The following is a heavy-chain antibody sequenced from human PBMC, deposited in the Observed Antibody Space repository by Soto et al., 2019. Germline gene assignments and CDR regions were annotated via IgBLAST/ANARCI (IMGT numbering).Heavy chain of an antibody. V-gene: IGHV3-23*01. D-gene: IGHD6-13*01. CDR2: ISGSGGST. Sequence: GGSMRLSCAASGGTFSSYARSWVRQAQGKGLEWVSAISGSGGSTYYADSVKGRFTISRDNSKNTLYLQMNSLRAEDTAVYYCAKDRGSSWYEGAFDIWGQGTMVTVS. J-gene: IGHJ3*02. CDR3: AKDRGSSWYEGAFDI. CDR1: GGTFSSYA.